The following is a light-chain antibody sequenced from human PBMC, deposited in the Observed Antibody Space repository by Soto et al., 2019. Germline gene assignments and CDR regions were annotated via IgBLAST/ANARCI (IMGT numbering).Light chain of an antibody. V-gene: IGKV1-33*01. CDR2: DAS. Sequence: DIQMTQSPSSLSASVGDRVTITCQASEDISDYLNWDQQKPWKAPKLLIYDASLLETGVPSRFSGSGSGTDFTFTISSLQPEDIATYYCQQYTSLPRTFGQGTKLAIK. CDR3: QQYTSLPRT. CDR1: EDISDY. J-gene: IGKJ2*01.